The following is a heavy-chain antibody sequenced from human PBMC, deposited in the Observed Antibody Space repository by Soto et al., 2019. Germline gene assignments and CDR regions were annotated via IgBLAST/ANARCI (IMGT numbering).Heavy chain of an antibody. V-gene: IGHV3-7*01. CDR1: GFTFSSYW. CDR2: IKQDGSEK. D-gene: IGHD3-16*01. CDR3: ARDATFGTKGGSFDI. J-gene: IGHJ3*02. Sequence: PGGSLRLSCAASGFTFSSYWMSWVRQAPGKGLEWVANIKQDGSEKYYVDSVKGRFTISRDNAKNSLYLQMNSLGVEDTAVYYCARDATFGTKGGSFDIWGHGTLVTVSS.